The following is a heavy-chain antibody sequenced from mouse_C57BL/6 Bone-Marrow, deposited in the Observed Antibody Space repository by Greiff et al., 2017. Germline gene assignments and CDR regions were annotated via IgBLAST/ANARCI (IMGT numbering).Heavy chain of an antibody. CDR2: IDPENGDT. V-gene: IGHV14-4*01. D-gene: IGHD1-1*01. Sequence: EVKLQESGAELVRPGASVKLSCTASGFNITDDYMHWVKQRPEQGLEWIGWIDPENGDTEYASKFQGKATITADTSSNTSYLQLSSLTSEDTAGYYCTNYYYGSYYCDYWGQGTTLTVSS. J-gene: IGHJ2*01. CDR3: TNYYYGSYYCDY. CDR1: GFNITDDY.